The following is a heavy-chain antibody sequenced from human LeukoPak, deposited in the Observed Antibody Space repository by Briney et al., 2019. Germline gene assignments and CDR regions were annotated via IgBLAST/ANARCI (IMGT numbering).Heavy chain of an antibody. CDR3: ARVRWFGELLYFDY. J-gene: IGHJ4*02. D-gene: IGHD3-10*01. V-gene: IGHV3-74*01. CDR2: ISSDGRST. Sequence: GGSLRLSCAASGFTFSSYWMHWVRQAPGKGLVWVSRISSDGRSTSYAASVRARFSIYRDNAKNTLYLQMNSLRAEDTAVYYCARVRWFGELLYFDYWGQGTLVTVSS. CDR1: GFTFSSYW.